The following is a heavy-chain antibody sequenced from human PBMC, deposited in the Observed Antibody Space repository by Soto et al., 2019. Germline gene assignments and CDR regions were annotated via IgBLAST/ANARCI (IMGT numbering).Heavy chain of an antibody. CDR3: ARGSAFIGLDY. CDR2: ISGTIGSYI. CDR1: GFTFSSYA. Sequence: GSLRLSCAASGFTFSSYAMSWVRQAPGKGLEWVSAISGTIGSYIYDTDSVKGRFTISRDNTKDSLYLQMNSLRAEDTAIYYCARGSAFIGLDYWGQGTPVTVPS. J-gene: IGHJ4*02. V-gene: IGHV3-23*01. D-gene: IGHD1-26*01.